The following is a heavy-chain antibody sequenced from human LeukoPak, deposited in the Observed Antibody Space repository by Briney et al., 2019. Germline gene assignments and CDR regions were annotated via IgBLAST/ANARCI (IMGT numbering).Heavy chain of an antibody. Sequence: GRSLRLSCAASGFTFSSHDMHWVRQAPGKGLEWVAIISYDGGKKDYADSVKGRFTISRDNSKNTLYLQMNSLRAEDTAVYYCARDGASIAARPHAFDIWGQGTMVTVSS. CDR3: ARDGASIAARPHAFDI. D-gene: IGHD6-6*01. CDR2: ISYDGGKK. CDR1: GFTFSSHD. J-gene: IGHJ3*02. V-gene: IGHV3-30*03.